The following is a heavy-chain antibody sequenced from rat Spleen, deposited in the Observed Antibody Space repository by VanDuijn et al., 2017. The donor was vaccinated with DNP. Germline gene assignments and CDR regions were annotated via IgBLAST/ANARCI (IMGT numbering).Heavy chain of an antibody. V-gene: IGHV2S12*01. Sequence: QVQLKESGPGLVQPSQTLSLTCTVSGFSLTSYGVSWVRQPPGKGLEWIAAISSGGSTYYNSALKSRLSISRDTSKSQVFLKMNSLQTEDTAIYFCTRDRLGAMDAWGQGTSVTVSS. CDR1: GFSLTSYG. CDR3: TRDRLGAMDA. CDR2: ISSGGST. D-gene: IGHD5-1*01. J-gene: IGHJ4*01.